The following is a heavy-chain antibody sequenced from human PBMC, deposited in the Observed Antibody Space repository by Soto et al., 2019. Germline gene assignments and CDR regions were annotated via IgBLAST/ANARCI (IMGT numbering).Heavy chain of an antibody. D-gene: IGHD1-26*01. CDR2: ISGSGTGT. CDR1: GLTFSSYA. V-gene: IGHV3-23*04. Sequence: EVQLVESGGGLVQPGGSLRLSCEASGLTFSSYALSWVRLRPGRGLEWVAWISGSGTGTNSADSVKGRFTISRDNSKSTLYLHMNSLTVEDTAVYYCAKERTGSNHYYGMDVW. CDR3: AKERTGSNHYYGMDV. J-gene: IGHJ6*01.